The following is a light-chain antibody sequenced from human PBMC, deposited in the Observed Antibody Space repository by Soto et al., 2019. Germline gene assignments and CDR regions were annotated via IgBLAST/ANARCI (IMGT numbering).Light chain of an antibody. V-gene: IGKV1-5*01. J-gene: IGKJ1*01. CDR2: DAS. Sequence: DIQMTQSPATLSASVGDRVTITCRASQSVRSLLAWYQQKPGTAPKLLIFDASRLECGVPSRFSGSASGTECTLTSSGLQHDDFATYFRQQYNSYLSTLGQATKVDIK. CDR3: QQYNSYLST. CDR1: QSVRSL.